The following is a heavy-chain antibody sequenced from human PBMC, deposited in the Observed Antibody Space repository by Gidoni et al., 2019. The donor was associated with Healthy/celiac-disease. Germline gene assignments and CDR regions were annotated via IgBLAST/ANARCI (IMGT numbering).Heavy chain of an antibody. J-gene: IGHJ2*01. CDR3: ARSHRWGGYYDWYFDL. CDR1: GCTVSSND. D-gene: IGHD3-3*01. V-gene: IGHV3-53*01. Sequence: RVESGGGLIQPGGSLRRPCAASGCTVSSNDMSWVRQAPGKGREWVLVIYSGGSTYYAASVTGRFTISRDNSKTTLYLQMNSLRAEDTAVYYCARSHRWGGYYDWYFDLWGRGTLVTVSS. CDR2: IYSGGST.